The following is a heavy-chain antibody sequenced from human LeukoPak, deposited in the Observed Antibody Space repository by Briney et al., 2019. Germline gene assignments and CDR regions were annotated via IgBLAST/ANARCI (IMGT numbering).Heavy chain of an antibody. Sequence: SETLSLTCTVSADSIGGHYLSWVRQPPGKGLEWIGYISDSGDTNSSPYLKSRVTISVDTSKSQASLNLSSMTAADTAVYYCTSCPTSKHGSHSRYAFDIWGQGTVVTVSS. J-gene: IGHJ3*02. V-gene: IGHV4-59*11. CDR3: TSCPTSKHGSHSRYAFDI. CDR1: ADSIGGHY. D-gene: IGHD5-24*01. CDR2: ISDSGDT.